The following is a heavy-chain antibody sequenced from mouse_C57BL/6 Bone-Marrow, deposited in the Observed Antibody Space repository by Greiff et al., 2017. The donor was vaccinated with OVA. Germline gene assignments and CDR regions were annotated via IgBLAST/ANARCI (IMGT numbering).Heavy chain of an antibody. CDR1: GFTFTDYY. Sequence: EVQVVESGGGLVQPGGSLSLSCAASGFTFTDYYMSWVRQPPGKALEWLGFIRNKANGYTTEYSASVKGRFTISRDNSQSILYLQMNALRAEDSATYYCARPQTAQATFPFAYWGQGTLVTVSA. D-gene: IGHD3-2*02. CDR3: ARPQTAQATFPFAY. CDR2: IRNKANGYTT. J-gene: IGHJ3*01. V-gene: IGHV7-3*01.